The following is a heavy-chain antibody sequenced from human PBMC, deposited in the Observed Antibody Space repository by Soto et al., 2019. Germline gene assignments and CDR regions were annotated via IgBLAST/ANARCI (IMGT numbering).Heavy chain of an antibody. CDR1: GFTFSSYA. Sequence: PGGSLRLSCAASGFTFSSYAMSWVRQAPGKGLEWVSAISGSGGSTYYADSVKGWFTISRDNSKNTLYLQMNSLRAEDTAVYYCAKHIVVVPAAIEGSYYYGMDVWGQGTTVTVSS. CDR2: ISGSGGST. J-gene: IGHJ6*02. CDR3: AKHIVVVPAAIEGSYYYGMDV. D-gene: IGHD2-2*02. V-gene: IGHV3-23*01.